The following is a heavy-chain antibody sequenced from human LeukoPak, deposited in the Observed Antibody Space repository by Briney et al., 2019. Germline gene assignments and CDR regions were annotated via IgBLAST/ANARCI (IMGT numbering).Heavy chain of an antibody. V-gene: IGHV1-18*03. CDR3: ARDRVYDYSNPRGFDY. D-gene: IGHD4-11*01. CDR2: ISGYNGKT. J-gene: IGHJ4*02. CDR1: GYPFTSFG. Sequence: ASVMVSCKASGYPFTSFGISWVRQAPGQGLEWMGWISGYNGKTNYAQNLQGRVTMTTDTSTSTAYVELGSLRSDDMAVYYCARDRVYDYSNPRGFDYWGQGTLVTVSS.